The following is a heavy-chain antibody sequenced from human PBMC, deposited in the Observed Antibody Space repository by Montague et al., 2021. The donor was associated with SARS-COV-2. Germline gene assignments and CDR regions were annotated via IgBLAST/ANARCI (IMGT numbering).Heavy chain of an antibody. Sequence: SETLSLTCTVSGGSITSSSYYWGWIRQPPGKGLEWIGTIFYTGNTYYNPSLKSRVTISVDTSKNQFSLRLSSVTAADTAVYYCARGIRYANWGQGILVTVSS. CDR3: ARGIRYAN. CDR2: IFYTGNT. J-gene: IGHJ4*02. V-gene: IGHV4-39*07. D-gene: IGHD1-1*01. CDR1: GGSITSSSYY.